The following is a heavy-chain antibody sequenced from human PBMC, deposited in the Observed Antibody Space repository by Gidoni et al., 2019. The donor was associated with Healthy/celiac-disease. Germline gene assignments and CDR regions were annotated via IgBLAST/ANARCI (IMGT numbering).Heavy chain of an antibody. CDR1: GFTFSSYG. V-gene: IGHV3-30*03. CDR2: ISYDGSNK. D-gene: IGHD3-10*01. Sequence: QVQLVESGGGVVQPGRSLRLSCAASGFTFSSYGMHWVRQAPGKGLGWVAVISYDGSNKYYADSVKGRFTISRDNSKNTLYLYYCAKDLYLRDYYYYGMDVWGQGTTVTVSS. J-gene: IGHJ6*02. CDR3: GMDV.